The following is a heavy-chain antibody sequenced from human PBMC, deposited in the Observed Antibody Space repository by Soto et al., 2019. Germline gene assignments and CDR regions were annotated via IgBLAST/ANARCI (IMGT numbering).Heavy chain of an antibody. D-gene: IGHD1-20*01. V-gene: IGHV4-34*01. CDR2: INHSGST. Sequence: SETLSLTCAVYGGSFSGYYWSWIRQPPGKGLVWIGEINHSGSTNYNPSLKSRVTISVDTSKNQFSLKLKSVTAADTAVYYCARGCRTHNCLARWGKRTMVTVSS. CDR3: ARGCRTHNCLAR. J-gene: IGHJ4*02. CDR1: GGSFSGYY.